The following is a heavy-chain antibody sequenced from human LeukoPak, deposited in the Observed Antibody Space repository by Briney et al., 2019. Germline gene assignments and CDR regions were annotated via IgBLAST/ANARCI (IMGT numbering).Heavy chain of an antibody. Sequence: SETLSLTCTVSGGSISSSSYYWGWIRQPPGKGLEWIGSIYYSGSTYYNPSLKSRVTISVDTSKNQFSLKLSSVTAADTAVYYCARERPGVRPFTMVRHVPGYFDLWGRGTLVTVSS. CDR1: GGSISSSSYY. CDR3: ARERPGVRPFTMVRHVPGYFDL. D-gene: IGHD3-10*01. V-gene: IGHV4-39*07. J-gene: IGHJ2*01. CDR2: IYYSGST.